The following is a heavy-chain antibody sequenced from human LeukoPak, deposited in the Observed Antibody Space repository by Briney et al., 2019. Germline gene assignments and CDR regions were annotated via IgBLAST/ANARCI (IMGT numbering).Heavy chain of an antibody. J-gene: IGHJ4*02. D-gene: IGHD2-2*01. CDR2: INNDGSYI. V-gene: IGHV3-21*01. Sequence: GGSLRLSCAASGFIFSNSAMNWVRQAPGKGLEWVSSINNDGSYIYYAGSVKGRFTISRDNAKNSLYLRLNSLRAEDTAVYYCARYCSSTSCYEGFDYWGQGTLVTVSS. CDR3: ARYCSSTSCYEGFDY. CDR1: GFIFSNSA.